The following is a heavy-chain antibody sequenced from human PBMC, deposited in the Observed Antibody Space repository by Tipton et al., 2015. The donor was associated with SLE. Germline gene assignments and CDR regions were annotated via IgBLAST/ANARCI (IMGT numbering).Heavy chain of an antibody. J-gene: IGHJ4*02. V-gene: IGHV4-4*09. CDR3: ARGPMRLGGYDFWSGYFDY. D-gene: IGHD3-3*01. CDR2: IYTSGST. Sequence: TLSLTCTVSGYSISGGYYWSWIRQPPGKGLEWIGYIYTSGSTNYNPSLKSRVTISVDTSKNQFSLKLSSVTAADTAVYYCARGPMRLGGYDFWSGYFDYWGQGTLVTVSS. CDR1: GYSISGGYY.